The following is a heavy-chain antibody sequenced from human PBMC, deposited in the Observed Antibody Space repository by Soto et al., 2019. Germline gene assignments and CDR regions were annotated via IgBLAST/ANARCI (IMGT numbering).Heavy chain of an antibody. Sequence: GGSLRLSXVASGFTFSSYGMHWVRQAPGKGLEWVAVIWYDASDKYYAESVKGRFTISRDNTKNTMYLQMNSLRAEDTAVYYCARDPIGPGIFDYWGQGTLVTVS. CDR3: ARDPIGPGIFDY. J-gene: IGHJ4*02. CDR2: IWYDASDK. V-gene: IGHV3-33*01. CDR1: GFTFSSYG. D-gene: IGHD1-26*01.